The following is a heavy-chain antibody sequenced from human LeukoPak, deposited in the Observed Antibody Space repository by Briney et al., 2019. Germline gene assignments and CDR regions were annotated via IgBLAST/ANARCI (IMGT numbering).Heavy chain of an antibody. D-gene: IGHD2/OR15-2a*01. Sequence: PSETLSLTCTVSGGSISSYYWSWIRQPPGKGLEWIGYIYYSGSTNYNPSLKSRVTISVDTSKNQFSLKLSSVTAADTAVYYCARLVKSFAFDYWGQGTLVTVSS. CDR1: GGSISSYY. CDR2: IYYSGST. J-gene: IGHJ4*02. V-gene: IGHV4-59*08. CDR3: ARLVKSFAFDY.